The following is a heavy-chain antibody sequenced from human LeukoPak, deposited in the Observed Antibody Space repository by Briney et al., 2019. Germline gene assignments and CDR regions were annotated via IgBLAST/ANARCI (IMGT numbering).Heavy chain of an antibody. CDR2: IKQDGSET. CDR3: ARGYDGSNEYRPTDY. J-gene: IGHJ4*02. V-gene: IGHV3-7*01. Sequence: GGSLRLSCAASGFTFHKYWMNWAGQAPGKGLEWVANIKQDGSETYYVASVTGRFTISRDNAKNSLYLQMNSLRGEDTAVYYCARGYDGSNEYRPTDYWGEGTLVTVSS. CDR1: GFTFHKYW. D-gene: IGHD4-23*01.